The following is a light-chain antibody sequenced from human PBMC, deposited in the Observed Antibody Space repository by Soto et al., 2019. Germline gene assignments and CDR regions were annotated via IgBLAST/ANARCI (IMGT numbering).Light chain of an antibody. CDR2: DAS. Sequence: EIVLTQSPATLSLSPGESATLSCRATRSVSSYLAWYQQKPGQAPRLLIYDASSRPTDIPARFSGSGSGTDFTLTISSLEPEDFAVYYCHQYNNWLTFGGGTKVEIK. J-gene: IGKJ4*01. CDR1: RSVSSY. V-gene: IGKV3-11*01. CDR3: HQYNNWLT.